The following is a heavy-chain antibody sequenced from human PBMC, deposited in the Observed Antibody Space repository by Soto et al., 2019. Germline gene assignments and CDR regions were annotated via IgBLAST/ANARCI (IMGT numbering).Heavy chain of an antibody. Sequence: GESLKISCKGSGYSFTNYWISWVRQMPGKGLEWMGRIDPTDSYTNYSPSFQGHVTISADKSISTAYLQWSSLKASDTAMYYCARGQGYSSGWYVDWGQGTLVTVSS. D-gene: IGHD6-19*01. J-gene: IGHJ4*02. CDR1: GYSFTNYW. V-gene: IGHV5-10-1*01. CDR2: IDPTDSYT. CDR3: ARGQGYSSGWYVD.